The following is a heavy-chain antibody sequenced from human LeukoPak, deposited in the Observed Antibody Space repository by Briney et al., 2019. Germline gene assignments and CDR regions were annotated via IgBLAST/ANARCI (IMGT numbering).Heavy chain of an antibody. CDR3: AKDYGDYEPPLVHY. V-gene: IGHV3-23*01. CDR2: ISGSGGST. Sequence: GGSLRVSCAASGFTFSSSAMSWVRQAPGKGLEWVSAISGSGGSTYYADSVKGRFTISRDNSKNTLYLQMNSLRAEDTAVYYCAKDYGDYEPPLVHYWGQGTLVTVSS. D-gene: IGHD4-17*01. J-gene: IGHJ4*02. CDR1: GFTFSSSA.